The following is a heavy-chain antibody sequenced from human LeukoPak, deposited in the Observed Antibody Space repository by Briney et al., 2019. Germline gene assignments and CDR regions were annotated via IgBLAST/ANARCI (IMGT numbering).Heavy chain of an antibody. CDR3: ARRRNGGYNWFDP. J-gene: IGHJ5*02. CDR1: GYTFTGYY. CDR2: INPNSGGT. Sequence: ASVKVSCKASGYTFTGYYMHWVRQAPGQGLEWMGWINPNSGGTNYAQKFQGRVTMTRDTSISTAYMELSRLRSEDTAVYYCARRRNGGYNWFDPWGQGTLVTVSS. V-gene: IGHV1-2*02. D-gene: IGHD2-8*01.